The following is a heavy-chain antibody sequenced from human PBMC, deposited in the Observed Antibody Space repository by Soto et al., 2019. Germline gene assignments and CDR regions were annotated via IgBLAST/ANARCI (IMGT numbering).Heavy chain of an antibody. CDR2: IYYSGST. D-gene: IGHD6-19*01. CDR1: GGSISSSSYY. V-gene: IGHV4-39*07. CDR3: ARDRAPVAGTNYYYYYGMDV. J-gene: IGHJ6*02. Sequence: LSLTCTVSGGSISSSSYYWGWIRQPPGKGLEWIGSIYYSGSTYYNPSLKSRVTISVDTSKNQFSLKLYSVTAADTAVYYCARDRAPVAGTNYYYYYGMDVWGQETTVTVSS.